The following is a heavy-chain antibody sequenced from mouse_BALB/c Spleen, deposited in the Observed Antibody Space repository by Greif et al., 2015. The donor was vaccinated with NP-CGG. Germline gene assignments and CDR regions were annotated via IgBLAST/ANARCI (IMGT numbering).Heavy chain of an antibody. CDR2: IRNKANGYTT. CDR1: GFTFTDYY. J-gene: IGHJ4*01. V-gene: IGHV7-3*02. Sequence: EVQGVESGGGLVQPGGSLRLSCATSGFTFTDYYMSWVRQPPGKALEWLVFIRNKANGYTTEYSASVKGRFTISRDNSQSILYLQMNTLRAEDSATYYCARDGYRYDDYAMDYWGQGTSVTISS. D-gene: IGHD2-14*01. CDR3: ARDGYRYDDYAMDY.